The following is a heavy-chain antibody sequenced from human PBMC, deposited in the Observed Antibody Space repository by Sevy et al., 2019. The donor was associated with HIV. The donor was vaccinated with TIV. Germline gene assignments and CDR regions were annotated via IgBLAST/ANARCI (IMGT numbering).Heavy chain of an antibody. CDR1: GFTFSSYW. CDR2: IKQDGSEK. J-gene: IGHJ6*02. D-gene: IGHD6-13*01. CDR3: ARAPLGGQQLPYYYYYGMDV. Sequence: GGSLRLSCAASGFTFSSYWMSWVRQAPGKGLEWVANIKQDGSEKYYVYSVKGRFTISRDNAKNSLYLQMNSLRAEDTAVYYCARAPLGGQQLPYYYYYGMDVWGQGTTVTVSS. V-gene: IGHV3-7*03.